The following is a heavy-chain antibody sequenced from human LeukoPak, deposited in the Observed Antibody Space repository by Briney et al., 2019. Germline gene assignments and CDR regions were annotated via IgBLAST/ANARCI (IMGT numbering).Heavy chain of an antibody. CDR3: AREAMDWFTFDY. V-gene: IGHV1-2*02. D-gene: IGHD3/OR15-3a*01. Sequence: GASVKVSCKASGYTFTGYYMHWVRQAPGQGLEWMGWINPNSGGTNYAQKFQGRATMTRDTSISTAYMELSRLRSDDTAAYYCAREAMDWFTFDYWGQGILVTVSS. CDR2: INPNSGGT. CDR1: GYTFTGYY. J-gene: IGHJ4*02.